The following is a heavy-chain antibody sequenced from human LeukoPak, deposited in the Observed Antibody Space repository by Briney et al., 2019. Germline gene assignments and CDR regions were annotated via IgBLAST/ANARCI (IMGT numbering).Heavy chain of an antibody. V-gene: IGHV3-49*04. D-gene: IGHD6-13*01. CDR1: GFAFGDHA. CDR3: TRNRGIATAGILQAPHDY. J-gene: IGHJ4*02. Sequence: GRSLRLSCSASGFAFGDHAMSWVRQAPGGGLEWVGFIRSKPYGETTEYAASAKGRFTISRDDSKNIVYLQMNSLKVEDTALYYCTRNRGIATAGILQAPHDYWGQGTHVTVSS. CDR2: IRSKPYGETT.